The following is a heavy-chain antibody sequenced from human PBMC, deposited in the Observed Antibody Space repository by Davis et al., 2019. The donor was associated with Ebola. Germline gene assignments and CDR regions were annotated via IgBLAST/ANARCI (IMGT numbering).Heavy chain of an antibody. Sequence: ASVKVSCKASGYRFAGYGINWVRQAPGQGLEWLGWISPYNGNTNYAQKFQGRVTLTADESTSTAYMELSSLRSEDTAVYYCARGSYYYYYMDVWGKGTTVTVSS. J-gene: IGHJ6*03. CDR3: ARGSYYYYYMDV. D-gene: IGHD3-10*01. CDR2: ISPYNGNT. CDR1: GYRFAGYG. V-gene: IGHV1-18*01.